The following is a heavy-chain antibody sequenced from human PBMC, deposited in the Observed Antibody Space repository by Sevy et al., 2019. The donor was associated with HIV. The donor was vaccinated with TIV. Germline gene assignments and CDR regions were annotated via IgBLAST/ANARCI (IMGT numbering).Heavy chain of an antibody. D-gene: IGHD3-22*01. V-gene: IGHV3-15*01. CDR1: GFSFSNAW. CDR3: ARAHCRDGIVVVSFEY. J-gene: IGHJ4*02. CDR2: IRSKTGGGTT. Sequence: GGSLRLSCAVSGFSFSNAWMSWVRQAPGKGLEWVGRIRSKTGGGTTDFAAFAKGKFTISRDESKDTLYLQMNSLKTEDTAVYYCARAHCRDGIVVVSFEYWGQGTLVTVSS.